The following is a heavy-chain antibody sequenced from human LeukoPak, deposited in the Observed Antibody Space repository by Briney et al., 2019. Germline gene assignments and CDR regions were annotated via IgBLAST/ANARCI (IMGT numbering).Heavy chain of an antibody. CDR1: GFTFSSYA. CDR2: ISYDGSNK. D-gene: IGHD1-1*01. J-gene: IGHJ6*04. CDR3: ARGERPSYYYGMDV. Sequence: HSGRSLRLSCAASGFTFSSYAMHWARQAPGKGLEWVAVISYDGSNKYYADSVKGRFTISRDNSKNTLYLQMNSLRAEDTAVYYCARGERPSYYYGMDVWGRGTTVTVSS. V-gene: IGHV3-30*04.